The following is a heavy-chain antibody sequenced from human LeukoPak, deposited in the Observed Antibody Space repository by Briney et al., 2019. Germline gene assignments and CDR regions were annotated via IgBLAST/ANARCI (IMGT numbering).Heavy chain of an antibody. CDR1: GYTFTSYA. V-gene: IGHV7-4-1*02. D-gene: IGHD3-9*01. Sequence: GASVKVSCKASGYTFTSYAMNWVRQAPGQGLEWMGWINTNTGNPTYAQGFTGRFVFSLDTSVSTAYLQISSLKAEDTAVYYCARDRRSLTGSDHYYYGMDVWGQGTTVTVSS. CDR3: ARDRRSLTGSDHYYYGMDV. CDR2: INTNTGNP. J-gene: IGHJ6*02.